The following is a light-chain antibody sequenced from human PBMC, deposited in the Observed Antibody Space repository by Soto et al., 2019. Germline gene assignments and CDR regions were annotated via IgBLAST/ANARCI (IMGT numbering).Light chain of an antibody. CDR2: EVT. CDR1: SSDIGGYNY. V-gene: IGLV2-14*01. J-gene: IGLJ3*02. CDR3: SSYTSTISRV. Sequence: QSALTQPASVSRSPGQSVTISCTGTSSDIGGYNYVSWYQQHPGKAPKLMIYEVTNRPSGVSDRFSGSKSGNTASLTISGLQAEDEADYYCSSYTSTISRVFGGGTKLTVL.